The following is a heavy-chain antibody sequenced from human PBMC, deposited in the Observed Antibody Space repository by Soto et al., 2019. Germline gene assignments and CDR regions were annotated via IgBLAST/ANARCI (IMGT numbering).Heavy chain of an antibody. J-gene: IGHJ4*02. CDR1: GGSFRGFY. V-gene: IGHV4-34*01. CDR3: ARAHDFCGDRQQPIDS. CDR2: INHVGIT. D-gene: IGHD2-21*01. Sequence: SETLSLTCAVSGGSFRGFYWTWIRQSPGKGLEWLGDINHVGITNYNPSLKSRVSIPVDTSKSQFSLKLSSVTAADTAVYYCARAHDFCGDRQQPIDSWGQGTPVSVSS.